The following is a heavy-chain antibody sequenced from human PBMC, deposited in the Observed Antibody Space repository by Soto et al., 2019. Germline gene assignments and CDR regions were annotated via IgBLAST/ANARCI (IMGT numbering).Heavy chain of an antibody. V-gene: IGHV4-31*03. CDR1: GGSISSGGYY. CDR2: IYYSGST. D-gene: IGHD5-18*01. CDR3: AVRRGYSYGYSSPYFDY. J-gene: IGHJ4*02. Sequence: ASETLSLTCTVSGGSISSGGYYWSWIRQHPGKGLEWIGYIYYSGSTYYNPSLKSRVTISVDTSKNQFSLKLSSVTAADTAVYYCAVRRGYSYGYSSPYFDYWGQGTLVTVSS.